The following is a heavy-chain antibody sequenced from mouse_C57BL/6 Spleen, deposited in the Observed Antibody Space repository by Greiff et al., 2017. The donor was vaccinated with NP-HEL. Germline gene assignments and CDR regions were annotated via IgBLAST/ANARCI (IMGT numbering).Heavy chain of an antibody. V-gene: IGHV8-12*01. D-gene: IGHD2-4*01. CDR3: ARSYDYDGYYAMDY. CDR1: GFSLSTSGMG. Sequence: QVTLKVSGPGILQSSQTLSLTCSFSGFSLSTSGMGVSWIRQPSGKGLEWLAHIYWDDDKRYNPSLKSRLTLSKDTSRNQVFLKITSVDTADSATYYCARSYDYDGYYAMDYWGQGTSVTVSS. J-gene: IGHJ4*01. CDR2: IYWDDDK.